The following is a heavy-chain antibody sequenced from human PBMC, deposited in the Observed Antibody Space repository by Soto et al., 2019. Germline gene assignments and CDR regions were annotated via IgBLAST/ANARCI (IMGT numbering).Heavy chain of an antibody. CDR1: GGTFSSYA. D-gene: IGHD3-22*01. Sequence: SVKVSCKASGGTFSSYAISWVRQAPGQGLEWMGGIIPIFGTANYAQKFQGRVTITADESTSTAYMELSSLRSEDTAVYYCARDPLSYSGYYPGYFDYWGQGTLVTVPQ. CDR3: ARDPLSYSGYYPGYFDY. V-gene: IGHV1-69*13. CDR2: IIPIFGTA. J-gene: IGHJ4*02.